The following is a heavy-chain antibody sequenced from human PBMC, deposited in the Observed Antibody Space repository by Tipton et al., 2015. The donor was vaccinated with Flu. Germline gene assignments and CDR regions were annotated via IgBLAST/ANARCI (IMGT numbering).Heavy chain of an antibody. Sequence: TLSLTCTVSGDSISSSSYYWGWIRQPPGKGLEWIGSIYYSGSTYYNPSLKSRVTISVDTSKNQFSLKLSSVTAAGTAVYYCARDRSDPSGYNSGLPLYYYYYYGMDAWGQGTTVTVSS. CDR1: GDSISSSSYY. CDR2: IYYSGST. J-gene: IGHJ6*02. CDR3: ARDRSDPSGYNSGLPLYYYYYYGMDA. D-gene: IGHD5-18*01. V-gene: IGHV4-39*07.